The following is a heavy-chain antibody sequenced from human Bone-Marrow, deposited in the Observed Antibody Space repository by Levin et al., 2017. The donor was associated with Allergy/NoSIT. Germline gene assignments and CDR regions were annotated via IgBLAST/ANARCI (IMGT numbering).Heavy chain of an antibody. J-gene: IGHJ4*02. V-gene: IGHV4-59*01. Sequence: PSETLSLTCSVSGASMSSNYWTWIRQSPGEGLQWIGYIYDSGSPTYNPSLKSRVTISRDTSKNQFSLKLSSVTAADSAVYYCARERCISTTGYYDYWGQGTLVTVSS. CDR1: GASMSSNY. D-gene: IGHD2/OR15-2a*01. CDR2: IYDSGSP. CDR3: ARERCISTTGYYDY.